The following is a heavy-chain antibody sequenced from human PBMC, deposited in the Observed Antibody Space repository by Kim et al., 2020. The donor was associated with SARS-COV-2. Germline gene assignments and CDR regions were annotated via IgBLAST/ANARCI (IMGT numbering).Heavy chain of an antibody. Sequence: GGSLRLSCAASGFTFDDYTMHWVRQAPGKGLEWVSLISWDGGSTYYADSVKGRFTISRDNSKNSLYLQMNSLRTEDTALYYCAKDILPSHKRGVLRYFDWSHEYYYYGMDVWGQGTTVTVSS. V-gene: IGHV3-43*01. CDR1: GFTFDDYT. CDR2: ISWDGGST. CDR3: AKDILPSHKRGVLRYFDWSHEYYYYGMDV. J-gene: IGHJ6*02. D-gene: IGHD3-9*01.